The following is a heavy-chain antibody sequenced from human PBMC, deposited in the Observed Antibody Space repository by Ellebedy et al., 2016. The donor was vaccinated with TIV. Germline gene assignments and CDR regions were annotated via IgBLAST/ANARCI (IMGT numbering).Heavy chain of an antibody. CDR1: GFTFGLYN. J-gene: IGHJ4*01. V-gene: IGHV3-48*02. Sequence: PGGSLRLSCAASGFTFGLYNMNWVRQAPGKGLEWVSFISGTGAIFQADSVKGRFTISRDNARNSLYLQMNRLREEDTAVYYCARDSAIQYDHWGHGTLVTVSS. CDR3: ARDSAIQYDH. D-gene: IGHD3-10*01. CDR2: ISGTGAI.